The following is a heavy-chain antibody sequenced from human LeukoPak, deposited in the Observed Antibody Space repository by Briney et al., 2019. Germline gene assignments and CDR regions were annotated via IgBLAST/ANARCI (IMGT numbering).Heavy chain of an antibody. V-gene: IGHV3-48*03. D-gene: IGHD5-18*01. CDR2: ISSSGSTI. CDR1: GFTFSSYE. Sequence: GGSPRLSRAASGFTFSSYEMNWVRQAPGKGLEWVSYISSSGSTIYYADSVKGRFTISRDNAKNSLYLQMNSLRAEDTAVYYCARDSRDTFDYWGQGTLVTVSS. CDR3: ARDSRDTFDY. J-gene: IGHJ4*02.